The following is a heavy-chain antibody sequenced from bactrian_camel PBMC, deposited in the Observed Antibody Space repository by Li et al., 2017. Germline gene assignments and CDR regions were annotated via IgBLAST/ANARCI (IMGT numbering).Heavy chain of an antibody. J-gene: IGHJ4*01. CDR1: GGFIPAGSN. CDR3: AADFRLLEKFFLTSGATH. D-gene: IGHD8*01. V-gene: IGHV3S53*01. CDR2: VHSDGRI. Sequence: HVQLVESGGGSVQAGGSLRLACTASGGFIPAGSNMGWFRQAPGKEREGVAAVHSDGRIMYADSAKGRFTISQDNSENTLYLQMTNLKPEDTGMYYCAADFRLLEKFFLTSGATHWGQGTQVTVS.